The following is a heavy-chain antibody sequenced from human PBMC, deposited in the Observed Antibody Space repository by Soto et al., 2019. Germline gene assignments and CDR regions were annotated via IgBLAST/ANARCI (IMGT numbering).Heavy chain of an antibody. CDR2: ISAYNGNT. V-gene: IGHV1-18*01. CDR3: ARGKNFGVVIPDDAFDI. Sequence: ASVKVSCNASGYTFPSYGISWVRQAPGQGLEWMGWISAYNGNTNYAQKLQGRVTMTTDTSTSTAYMELRSLRSDDTAVYYCARGKNFGVVIPDDAFDIWGQGTMVTVSS. D-gene: IGHD3-3*01. J-gene: IGHJ3*02. CDR1: GYTFPSYG.